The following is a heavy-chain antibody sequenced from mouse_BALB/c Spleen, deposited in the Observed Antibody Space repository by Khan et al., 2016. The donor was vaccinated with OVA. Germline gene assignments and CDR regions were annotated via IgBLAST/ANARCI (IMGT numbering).Heavy chain of an antibody. CDR2: IWGDGST. CDR1: GFSLNGYG. CDR3: ARAYYGNYREAMDY. D-gene: IGHD2-10*01. V-gene: IGHV2-6-7*01. Sequence: VQLQESGPGLVAPSQSLSITCTVSGFSLNGYGVNWVRQPPGKGLEWLGMIWGDGSTDYNSALKSSLSISKDKSKSQVFLKMSSQQTDDTAMYYGARAYYGNYREAMDYWGQGTSVTVSS. J-gene: IGHJ4*01.